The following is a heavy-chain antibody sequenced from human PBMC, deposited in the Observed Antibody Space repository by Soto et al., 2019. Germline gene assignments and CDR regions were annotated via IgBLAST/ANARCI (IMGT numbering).Heavy chain of an antibody. CDR1: GFTFYSFS. V-gene: IGHV3-21*01. J-gene: IGHJ6*03. CDR2: IDTISNYI. D-gene: IGHD3-9*01. Sequence: EVQLVESGGGLVKPGESLRLSCAASGFTFYSFSMNWVRQAAGRGPEWVSSIDTISNYIYYADSVRGRFTISRDNAKDSLYLQMYSLRAEDTAVYYCVRDIGQYFRSGYMDVWGRGTTVTVSS. CDR3: VRDIGQYFRSGYMDV.